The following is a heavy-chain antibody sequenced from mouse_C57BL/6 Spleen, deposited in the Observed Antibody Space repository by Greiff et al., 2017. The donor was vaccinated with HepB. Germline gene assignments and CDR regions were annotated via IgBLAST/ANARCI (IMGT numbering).Heavy chain of an antibody. D-gene: IGHD4-1*01. CDR1: GYTFTSYW. V-gene: IGHV1-69*01. J-gene: IGHJ3*01. Sequence: QVQLQQPGAELVMPGASVKLSCKASGYTFTSYWMHWVKQRPGQGLEWIGEIDPSDSYTNYNQKFKGKSTLTVDKSSSTAYMQLSSLTSEDSAVYYCAREEVLTGRFFAYWGQGTLVTVSA. CDR3: AREEVLTGRFFAY. CDR2: IDPSDSYT.